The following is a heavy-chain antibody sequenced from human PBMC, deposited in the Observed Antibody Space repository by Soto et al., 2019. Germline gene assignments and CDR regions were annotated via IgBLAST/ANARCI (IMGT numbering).Heavy chain of an antibody. D-gene: IGHD3-9*01. V-gene: IGHV4-39*01. CDR2: IYYSGST. CDR1: GGSISSSSHY. J-gene: IGHJ4*02. CDR3: ARHLSPGYAILTGYYLTTPFAY. Sequence: LSETLSLTCTVSGGSISSSSHYWGWIRQPPGKGLEWIGSIYYSGSTYYNPSLKSRVTISVDTSKNQFSLKLSSVTAADTAVYYCARHLSPGYAILTGYYLTTPFAYWVQGTLVPVSS.